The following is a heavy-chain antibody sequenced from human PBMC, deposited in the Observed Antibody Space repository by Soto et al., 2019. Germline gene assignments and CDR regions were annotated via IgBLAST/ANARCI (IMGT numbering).Heavy chain of an antibody. CDR2: IYHAGSV. V-gene: IGHV4-38-2*01. J-gene: IGHJ6*02. D-gene: IGHD3-9*01. CDR3: ARTFDHYRMDV. Sequence: SETLSLTCSVSGYSIASGYYWAWIRQSPGKGLEWIGSIYHAGSVYYNPSLNGRVALSMDTSKNHFSLKLTSGTAADPAVYYCARTFDHYRMDVWGQGTKVTGSS. CDR1: GYSIASGYY.